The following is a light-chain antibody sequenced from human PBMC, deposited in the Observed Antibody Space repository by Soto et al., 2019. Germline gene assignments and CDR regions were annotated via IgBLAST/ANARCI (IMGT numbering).Light chain of an antibody. CDR1: SSDVGSYNL. J-gene: IGLJ2*01. V-gene: IGLV2-23*02. Sequence: QSVLTQPASVSGSPGQSITISCTGTSSDVGSYNLVSWYQQHPGKAPKFMIYEVSKRPSGVSNRFSGSKSGNTASLTISGLQAEDEADYYCCSYAGNSNVVFGGGTQLTVL. CDR2: EVS. CDR3: CSYAGNSNVV.